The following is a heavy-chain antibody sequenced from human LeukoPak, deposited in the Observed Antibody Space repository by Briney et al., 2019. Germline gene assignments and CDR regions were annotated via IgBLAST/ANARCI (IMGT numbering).Heavy chain of an antibody. D-gene: IGHD6-13*01. Sequence: SVKVSCKASGGTFSSYAISWVRQAPGQGLEWMGRIIPIFGTANYAQRFQGRVTITTDESTSTAYMELSSLRSEDTAVYYCARDGAIAAAGTRPFDYWGQGTLVTVSS. J-gene: IGHJ4*02. CDR2: IIPIFGTA. CDR1: GGTFSSYA. CDR3: ARDGAIAAAGTRPFDY. V-gene: IGHV1-69*05.